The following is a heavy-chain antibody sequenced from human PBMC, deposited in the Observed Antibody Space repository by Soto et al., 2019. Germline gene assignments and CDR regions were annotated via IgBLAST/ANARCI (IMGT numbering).Heavy chain of an antibody. CDR3: ARVRPTDYVGNYTNGMDV. D-gene: IGHD4-17*01. CDR2: IIPIFNTA. CDR1: GGTLSNYA. Sequence: QVQLVQSGAEVKKPGSSVKVSCKASGGTLSNYAFTWVRQAPGQGLEWMGGIIPIFNTANYAQKFQGRVTITADESTSKAYMEVNSLRSEDTAVYYCARVRPTDYVGNYTNGMDVWGQGTTVTVSS. V-gene: IGHV1-69*01. J-gene: IGHJ6*02.